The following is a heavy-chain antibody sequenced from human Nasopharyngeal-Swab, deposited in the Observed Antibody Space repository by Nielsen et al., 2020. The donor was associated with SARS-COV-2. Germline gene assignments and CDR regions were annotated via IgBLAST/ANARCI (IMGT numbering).Heavy chain of an antibody. Sequence: ASVKVSCKASGYTFTSYAMHWVRQAPGQRLEWMGWINAGNGNTKYSQKFQGRVTITRDTSASTAYMELSSLRSEDTAVYYCARGDGDSSGWYTNGDYFDYWGQETLVTVSS. D-gene: IGHD6-19*01. CDR3: ARGDGDSSGWYTNGDYFDY. CDR1: GYTFTSYA. V-gene: IGHV1-3*01. J-gene: IGHJ4*02. CDR2: INAGNGNT.